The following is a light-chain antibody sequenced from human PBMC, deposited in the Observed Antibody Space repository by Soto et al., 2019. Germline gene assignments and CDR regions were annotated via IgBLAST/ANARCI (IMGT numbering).Light chain of an antibody. CDR2: NND. CDR3: AAWDDSLNGFYV. CDR1: SSNIGTNS. Sequence: QSVLTQPPSASGTPGQRATISCSGGSSNIGTNSVNWYQQLPGRAPKLLIYNNDLRPSGVPDRFPGSKSGTSASLAISGLQSEDEADYYCAAWDDSLNGFYVFGIGTKVT. V-gene: IGLV1-44*01. J-gene: IGLJ1*01.